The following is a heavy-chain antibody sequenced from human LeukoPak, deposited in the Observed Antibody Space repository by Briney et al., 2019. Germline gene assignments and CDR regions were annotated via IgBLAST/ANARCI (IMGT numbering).Heavy chain of an antibody. J-gene: IGHJ3*02. CDR3: ARKRAFDI. V-gene: IGHV4-59*12. CDR1: GGSISPYY. Sequence: SETLSLTCTVSGGSISPYYWDWIRQPPGKGLEWIGYISYSGDTNYTPSLKSRVTISVDTSKNQFSLKLSSVTAADTAVYYCARKRAFDIWGQGTMVTVSS. CDR2: ISYSGDT.